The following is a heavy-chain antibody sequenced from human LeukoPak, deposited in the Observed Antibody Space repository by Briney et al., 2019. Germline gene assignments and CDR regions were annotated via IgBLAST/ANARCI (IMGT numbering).Heavy chain of an antibody. CDR3: AKRSDYADY. CDR2: IFPSGGEI. CDR1: GFTFSTFA. V-gene: IGHV3-23*01. Sequence: GGSLRLSCAASGFTFSTFAMIWVRQPPGKGLEWVSSIFPSGGEIHYADSVKGRFTISRDNSKNTLYLQMNSLRAEDTAVYYCAKRSDYADYWGQGTLVTVSS. J-gene: IGHJ4*02. D-gene: IGHD3-3*01.